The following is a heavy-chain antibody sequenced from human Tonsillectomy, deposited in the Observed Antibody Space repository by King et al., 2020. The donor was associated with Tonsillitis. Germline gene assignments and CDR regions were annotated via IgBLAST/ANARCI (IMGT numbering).Heavy chain of an antibody. J-gene: IGHJ4*02. V-gene: IGHV3-15*07. CDR1: GFTFRNAW. CDR2: SKSKTDGGAT. CDR3: TTEGDYGYYFDY. Sequence: VQLVESGGGLVKPGGSLRLSCAASGFTFRNAWMNWVRQAPGKGREWVGRSKSKTDGGATEYAAPVKGRLTISREDSKNTLYLQMNSLKTEDTAVYYCTTEGDYGYYFDYWGQGTLVTVSS. D-gene: IGHD4-17*01.